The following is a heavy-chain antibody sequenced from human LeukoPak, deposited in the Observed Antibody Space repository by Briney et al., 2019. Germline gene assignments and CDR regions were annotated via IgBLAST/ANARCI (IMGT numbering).Heavy chain of an antibody. J-gene: IGHJ4*02. CDR1: GFTFSSYA. CDR2: ISYDGSNK. D-gene: IGHD1-26*01. CDR3: AKVPTRGSYLEN. V-gene: IGHV3-30*04. Sequence: PGRSLRLSCAASGFTFSSYAMHWVRQAPGKGLEWVAVISYDGSNKYYADSVKGRFTISRDNSKNTLYLQMNSLRAEDTAVYYCAKVPTRGSYLENWGQGTLVTVSS.